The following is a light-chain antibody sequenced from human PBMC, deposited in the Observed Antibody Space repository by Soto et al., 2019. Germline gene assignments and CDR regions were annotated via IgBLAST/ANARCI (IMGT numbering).Light chain of an antibody. CDR2: EVS. CDR3: MQTTQFPLT. J-gene: IGKJ4*01. V-gene: IGKV2-24*01. CDR1: QSLVHSDGNTY. Sequence: DIVLNQTPLSSPVTLGQPASISCRSSQSLVHSDGNTYLNWLQQRPGQPPRLLIYEVSNRFSGVPDRFSGSGAGTDFTLEISRVEAEDVGVYYCMQTTQFPLTFGGGTKVEIK.